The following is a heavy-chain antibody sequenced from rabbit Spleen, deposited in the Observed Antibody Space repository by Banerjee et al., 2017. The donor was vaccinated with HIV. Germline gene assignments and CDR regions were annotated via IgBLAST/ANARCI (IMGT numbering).Heavy chain of an antibody. V-gene: IGHV1S40*01. Sequence: QSLEESGGDLVKPGASLTLTCTASGFSFSSSDWIYWVRQAPGKGLEWIACINTATGKGVYANWAKGRFAISKTSSTTVTLQMTSLTDADTATYFCARDLVGAIGWNFNLWGQGTLVTVS. J-gene: IGHJ4*01. CDR1: GFSFSSSDW. CDR3: ARDLVGAIGWNFNL. D-gene: IGHD5-1*01. CDR2: INTATGKG.